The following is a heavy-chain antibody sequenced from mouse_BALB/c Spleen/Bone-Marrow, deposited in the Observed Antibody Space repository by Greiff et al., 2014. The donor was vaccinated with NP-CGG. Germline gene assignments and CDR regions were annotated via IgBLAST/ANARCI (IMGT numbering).Heavy chain of an antibody. CDR1: GYSFTDYN. Sequence: VQLQQPGPELVKPGASVKVSCKASGYSFTDYNMYWVKQSHGKRLEWIGYIDPYNGGTSYNQKFKGKATLTVDKSSSTAFMHLNSLTSEDTAVYYCSSYHSSVYAMDYWGQGTSVTVSS. V-gene: IGHV1S135*01. CDR2: IDPYNGGT. J-gene: IGHJ4*01. D-gene: IGHD3-1*01. CDR3: SSYHSSVYAMDY.